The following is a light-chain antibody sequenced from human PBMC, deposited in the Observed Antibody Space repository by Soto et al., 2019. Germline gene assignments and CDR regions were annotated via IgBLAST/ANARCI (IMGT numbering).Light chain of an antibody. V-gene: IGKV3-15*01. CDR3: QQYNKWPQT. CDR2: GAS. CDR1: QSVSSN. J-gene: IGKJ5*01. Sequence: EIVITQSPATLSVSPGERATLSCRASQSVSSNLAWYQQKPGQAPRLLIYGASTRATSIPARFSGSGSGTEFTLTISSLQSEDFGVYYCQQYNKWPQTFGQGTRLEI.